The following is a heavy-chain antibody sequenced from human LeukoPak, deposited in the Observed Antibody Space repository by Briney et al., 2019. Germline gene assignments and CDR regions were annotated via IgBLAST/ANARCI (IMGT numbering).Heavy chain of an antibody. CDR1: GASISSGGYY. V-gene: IGHV4-31*03. CDR3: ARGPHCSSTSCYSEYFHH. CDR2: ISYSGSP. J-gene: IGHJ1*01. D-gene: IGHD2-2*01. Sequence: PSETLSLTCTVSGASISSGGYYWSWIRQHPGKGLEWIGYISYSGSPYYNPSLKGRVTISVDTSRNQFSLKLSSVTAADTAVYYCARGPHCSSTSCYSEYFHHWGQGTLVTVSS.